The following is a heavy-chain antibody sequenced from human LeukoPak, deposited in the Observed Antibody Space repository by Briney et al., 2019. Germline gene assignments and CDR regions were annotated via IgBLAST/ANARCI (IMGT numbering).Heavy chain of an antibody. D-gene: IGHD5-12*01. CDR2: IYYSGST. CDR1: DGSISSSSYY. J-gene: IGHJ4*02. Sequence: SETLSLTCTVSDGSISSSSYYWGWLRQPPGKGLEWIGSIYYSGSTYYNPSLKSRVTISVDTSKNQFSLKLSSVTAADTAVYYCARGLRISDYWGQGTLVTVSS. CDR3: ARGLRISDY. V-gene: IGHV4-39*07.